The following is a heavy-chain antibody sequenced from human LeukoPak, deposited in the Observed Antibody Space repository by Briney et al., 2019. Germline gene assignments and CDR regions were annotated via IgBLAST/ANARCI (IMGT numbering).Heavy chain of an antibody. J-gene: IGHJ4*02. V-gene: IGHV4-4*07. Sequence: SETLSLTCTVSGDSISSYYWIWIRQPAGKGLEYIGRIYASGSSGYNPSLKSRVSMSVDTSQNQFSLRLSSVTAADTAVYYCARDRDTYGYPDYWGQGTLVTVSS. CDR2: IYASGSS. D-gene: IGHD5-18*01. CDR1: GDSISSYY. CDR3: ARDRDTYGYPDY.